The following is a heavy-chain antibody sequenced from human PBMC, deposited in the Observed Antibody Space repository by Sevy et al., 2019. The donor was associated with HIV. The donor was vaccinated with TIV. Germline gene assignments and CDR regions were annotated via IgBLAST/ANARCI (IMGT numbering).Heavy chain of an antibody. Sequence: GGSLRLSCAASGFTFSSYSMNWVRQAPGKGLEWVSYISSSSSTIYYADSVKGRFTISRDNAKNSLYLQMNSLRDEDTAVYYCARASSIAARPEPHNWFDPWGQRTLVTVSS. J-gene: IGHJ5*02. CDR3: ARASSIAARPEPHNWFDP. D-gene: IGHD6-6*01. CDR1: GFTFSSYS. V-gene: IGHV3-48*02. CDR2: ISSSSSTI.